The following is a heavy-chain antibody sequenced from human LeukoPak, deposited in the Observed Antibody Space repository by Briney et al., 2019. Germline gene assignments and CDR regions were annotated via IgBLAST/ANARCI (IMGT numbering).Heavy chain of an antibody. J-gene: IGHJ4*02. CDR3: ARRGVATTFDY. D-gene: IGHD5-12*01. CDR2: ISADNGNT. CDR1: GYTFTSYG. V-gene: IGHV1-18*04. Sequence: ASVKLSCTASGYTFTSYGISWVRQAPGQGLEWMGWISADNGNTNYAQKLQGRVTMTTDTSTSTAYMELRSLRPDDTAVYYCARRGVATTFDYWGQGTLVTVSS.